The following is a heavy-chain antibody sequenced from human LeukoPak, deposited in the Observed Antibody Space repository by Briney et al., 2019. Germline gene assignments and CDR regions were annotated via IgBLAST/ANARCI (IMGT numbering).Heavy chain of an antibody. Sequence: GGSLRLSCAASGFTFSSYWMSWVRQAPGKGLEWVANIKQDGSAKYYVASVKGRFTISRDNAKNSLYLQMDNLRAEDTAAYYCARYVGVDGDYVFDYWGQGTLVPVSS. D-gene: IGHD4-17*01. CDR3: ARYVGVDGDYVFDY. CDR1: GFTFSSYW. CDR2: IKQDGSAK. J-gene: IGHJ4*02. V-gene: IGHV3-7*01.